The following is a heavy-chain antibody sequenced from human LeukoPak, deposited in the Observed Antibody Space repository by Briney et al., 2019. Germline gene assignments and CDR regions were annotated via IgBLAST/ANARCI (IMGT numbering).Heavy chain of an antibody. J-gene: IGHJ4*02. CDR1: GGTFSSYA. V-gene: IGHV1-69*13. CDR2: IIPIFGTA. Sequence: APVKVSCKASGGTFSSYAISWVRQAPGQGLEWMGGIIPIFGTANYAQKFQGRVTITADESTSTAYMELSSLRSEDTAVYYCARAPSPAAGIDYWGQGTLVTVSS. D-gene: IGHD6-13*01. CDR3: ARAPSPAAGIDY.